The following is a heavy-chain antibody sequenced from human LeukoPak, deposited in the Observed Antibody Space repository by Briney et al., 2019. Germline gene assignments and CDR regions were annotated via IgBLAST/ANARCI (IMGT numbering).Heavy chain of an antibody. Sequence: GGSLRLSCAASGFNFSSYSMNWVRQAPGKGLEWVSSISSTSSYIYSADSLKARFTISRDNAKNSLYLQMSSLRAEDTALYYCARGNGVPAAGPSQRDQEHYFDYWGQGTLVTVSS. V-gene: IGHV3-21*01. CDR2: ISSTSSYI. CDR3: ARGNGVPAAGPSQRDQEHYFDY. CDR1: GFNFSSYS. D-gene: IGHD6-13*01. J-gene: IGHJ4*02.